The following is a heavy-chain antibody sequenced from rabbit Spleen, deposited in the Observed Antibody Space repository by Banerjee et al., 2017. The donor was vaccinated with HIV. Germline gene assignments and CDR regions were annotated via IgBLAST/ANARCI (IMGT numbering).Heavy chain of an antibody. CDR3: ARDGTGGSYFAL. V-gene: IGHV1S47*01. J-gene: IGHJ4*01. CDR2: IDPLFGST. Sequence: QEQLMESGGGLVQPGGSLKLSCKASGFDFSSSDYMCWVRQAPGKGLEWIGYIDPLFGSTYYASWVNDRFSISRENAQNTVFLQMTSLTAADTATYFCARDGTGGSYFALWGPGTLVTVS. D-gene: IGHD8-1*01. CDR1: GFDFSSSD.